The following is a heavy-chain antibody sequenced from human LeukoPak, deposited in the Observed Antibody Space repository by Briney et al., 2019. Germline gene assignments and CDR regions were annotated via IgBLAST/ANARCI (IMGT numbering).Heavy chain of an antibody. CDR2: IYYSGST. Sequence: PSETLSLTCTVSGGSISSSSYYWGWIRQPPGKGLEWIGSIYYSGSTYYNPSLKSRVTISVDTSKNQFSLKLSSVTAADTAVYYCARGLVGAAAIDYWGQGTLVTVSS. J-gene: IGHJ4*02. CDR3: ARGLVGAAAIDY. CDR1: GGSISSSSYY. V-gene: IGHV4-39*07. D-gene: IGHD2-15*01.